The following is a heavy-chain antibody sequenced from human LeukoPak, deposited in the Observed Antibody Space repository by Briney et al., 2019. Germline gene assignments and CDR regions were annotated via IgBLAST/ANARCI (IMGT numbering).Heavy chain of an antibody. CDR2: ISGSGGST. D-gene: IGHD3-22*01. CDR1: GFTFSSYA. CDR3: ASADSRAWLVVIGPHY. V-gene: IGHV3-23*01. J-gene: IGHJ4*02. Sequence: GGSLRLSCAASGFTFSSYAMSWVRQAPGKGLEWVSAISGSGGSTYYADSVKGRFTISRDNSKNTLYLQMNSLRAEDTAVYYCASADSRAWLVVIGPHYWGQGTLVTVSS.